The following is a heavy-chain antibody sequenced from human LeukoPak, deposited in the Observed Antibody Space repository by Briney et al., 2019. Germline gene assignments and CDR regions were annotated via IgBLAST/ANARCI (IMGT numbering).Heavy chain of an antibody. CDR3: ARGSVNYCSSTSCSGAFDI. CDR2: ISHSGST. J-gene: IGHJ3*02. D-gene: IGHD2-2*01. Sequence: SETLSLTCAVYGGSFSGYYWSWIRQPPGKGLEWIGEISHSGSTNYNPSLKSRVTISVDTSKNQFSLKLSSATAADTAVYYCARGSVNYCSSTSCSGAFDIWGQGTMVTVSS. V-gene: IGHV4-34*01. CDR1: GGSFSGYY.